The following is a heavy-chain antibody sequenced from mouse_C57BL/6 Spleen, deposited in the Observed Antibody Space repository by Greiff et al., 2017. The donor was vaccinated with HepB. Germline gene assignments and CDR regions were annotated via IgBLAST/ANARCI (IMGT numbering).Heavy chain of an antibody. CDR1: GYSFTGYY. Sequence: VQLQQSGPELVKPGASVKISCKASGYSFTGYYMNWVKQSPEKSLEWIGEINPSTGGTTYNQKFKAKATLTVDKSSSTAYMQLKSLTSEDSAVYYCARYDYDEVDYWGQGTTLTVSS. D-gene: IGHD2-4*01. V-gene: IGHV1-42*01. CDR2: INPSTGGT. J-gene: IGHJ2*01. CDR3: ARYDYDEVDY.